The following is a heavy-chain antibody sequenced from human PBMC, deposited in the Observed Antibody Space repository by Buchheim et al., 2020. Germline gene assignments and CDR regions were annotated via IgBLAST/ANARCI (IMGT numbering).Heavy chain of an antibody. V-gene: IGHV3-23*01. J-gene: IGHJ4*02. D-gene: IGHD2-15*01. Sequence: EVQLLESGGGLVQPGGSLRLSCAASGFTFSSYAMSWVRQAPGKGLEWVSAISGSGGSTYYADSVKGRFTIPRDNSKNTLYLQMNSLRAEDTAVYYCARGGKGYCSGGSCYSSYWGQGTL. CDR1: GFTFSSYA. CDR2: ISGSGGST. CDR3: ARGGKGYCSGGSCYSSY.